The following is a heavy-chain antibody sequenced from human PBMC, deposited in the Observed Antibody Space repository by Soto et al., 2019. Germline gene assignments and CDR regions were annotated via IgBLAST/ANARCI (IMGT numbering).Heavy chain of an antibody. V-gene: IGHV3-21*04. J-gene: IGHJ6*01. CDR2: ISSSSSYI. CDR3: AGGQGPVGAVSSPKTNYYYYYGMDV. CDR1: GFTFSSYS. D-gene: IGHD3-16*02. Sequence: GGSLRLSCAASGFTFSSYSMNWVRQAPGKGLECVSSISSSSSYIYYADSVKGRFTISRDNAKKSLYLQMNSLRAEGTAVYYYAGGQGPVGAVSSPKTNYYYYYGMDVWGQGTSVTVSP.